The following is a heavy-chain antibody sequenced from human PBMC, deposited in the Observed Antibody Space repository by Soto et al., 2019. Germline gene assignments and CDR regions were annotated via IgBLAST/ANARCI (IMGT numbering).Heavy chain of an antibody. CDR3: ARHTWIHSNFAY. Sequence: PSETLSLTCTVSGGSISSSSYYWGWIRQPPGKGLEWIGSIYYSGSTYYNPSLKSLVTISVDTSKNPFSLQLSSVTAADTAVYYCARHTWIHSNFAYWGPGTLVTVSS. V-gene: IGHV4-39*01. CDR2: IYYSGST. J-gene: IGHJ4*02. D-gene: IGHD5-18*01. CDR1: GGSISSSSYY.